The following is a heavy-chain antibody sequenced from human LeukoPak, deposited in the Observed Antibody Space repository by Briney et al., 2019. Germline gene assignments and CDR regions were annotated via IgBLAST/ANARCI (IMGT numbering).Heavy chain of an antibody. CDR3: ARVQRGIAVALDY. CDR1: GFTFGLYS. D-gene: IGHD6-19*01. V-gene: IGHV3-21*01. Sequence: GGSLRLSCAASGFTFGLYSMTWVRQAPGKGLEWVSLIDSNSNFMNYADSVKGRFTISRDNVKNLLYLQMNSLRAEDTAVYYCARVQRGIAVALDYWGQGTLATVSS. CDR2: IDSNSNFM. J-gene: IGHJ4*02.